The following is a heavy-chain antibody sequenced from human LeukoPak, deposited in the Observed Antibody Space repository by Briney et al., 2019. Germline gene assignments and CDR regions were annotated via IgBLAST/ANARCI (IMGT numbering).Heavy chain of an antibody. CDR2: INPSGGST. J-gene: IGHJ4*02. D-gene: IGHD3-10*01. Sequence: GASVKVSCKASGYTFTSYYMHWVRQAPGQGLEWMGIINPSGGSTSYAQKFQGRVTMTRDTSTSTVYMELSSLRSEDTAVYYCARVGFLDGSGSYYNGFDYWGQGTLVTVSS. CDR3: ARVGFLDGSGSYYNGFDY. CDR1: GYTFTSYY. V-gene: IGHV1-46*01.